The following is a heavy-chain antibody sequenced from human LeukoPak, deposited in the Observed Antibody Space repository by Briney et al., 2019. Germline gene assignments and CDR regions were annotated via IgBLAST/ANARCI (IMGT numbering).Heavy chain of an antibody. D-gene: IGHD2-2*01. CDR1: GGSFGDYY. CDR3: AGGYCSSTSCASEAIDY. Sequence: SETLSLTCAVYGGSFGDYYWNWIRQSPGKGLEWIGEINHSGSTKYNPSLKSRVTISVYMSKNQFSLKLSSVTAADTAVYYCAGGYCSSTSCASEAIDYWGQGTLVTVSS. J-gene: IGHJ4*02. CDR2: INHSGST. V-gene: IGHV4-34*01.